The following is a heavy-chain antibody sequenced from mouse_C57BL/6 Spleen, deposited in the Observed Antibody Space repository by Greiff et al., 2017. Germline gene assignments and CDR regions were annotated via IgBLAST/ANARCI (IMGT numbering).Heavy chain of an antibody. V-gene: IGHV1-26*01. J-gene: IGHJ4*01. Sequence: VQLQQSGPELVKPGASVKISCKASGYTFTDYYMNWVKQSHGKSLEWIGDINPNNGGTSYNQKFKGKATLTVDKSSSTAYMELRSLRSEDSAVYYCARHRLGVFYYAMDYWGQGTSVTVSS. D-gene: IGHD4-1*01. CDR3: ARHRLGVFYYAMDY. CDR2: INPNNGGT. CDR1: GYTFTDYY.